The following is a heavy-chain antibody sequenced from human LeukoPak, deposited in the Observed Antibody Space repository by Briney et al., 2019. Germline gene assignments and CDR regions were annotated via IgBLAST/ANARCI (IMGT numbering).Heavy chain of an antibody. CDR3: ARVTYYDSRGFFDY. J-gene: IGHJ4*02. Sequence: SETLSLTCTVSGGSISSSSYYWGWIRQPPGKGLEWIGSIYYSGSTYYNPSLKSRVTISVDTSKNQFSLKLSSVTAADTAVYYCARVTYYDSRGFFDYWGQGTLVTVSS. CDR1: GGSISSSSYY. CDR2: IYYSGST. V-gene: IGHV4-39*07. D-gene: IGHD3-22*01.